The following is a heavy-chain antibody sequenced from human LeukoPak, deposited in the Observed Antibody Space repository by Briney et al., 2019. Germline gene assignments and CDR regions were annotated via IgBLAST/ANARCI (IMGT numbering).Heavy chain of an antibody. D-gene: IGHD3-10*01. CDR2: ASGIDADGST. J-gene: IGHJ4*02. Sequence: AGGSLRLSCAASGFTFRNYTMSWVRQAPGKGLEWVSAASGIDADGSTFYADSVRGRFTISRDNAKNTLSLQMDGLRAEDTALYYCARGYTLTRGIRGLDYWGQGTLVTVSS. V-gene: IGHV3-23*01. CDR1: GFTFRNYT. CDR3: ARGYTLTRGIRGLDY.